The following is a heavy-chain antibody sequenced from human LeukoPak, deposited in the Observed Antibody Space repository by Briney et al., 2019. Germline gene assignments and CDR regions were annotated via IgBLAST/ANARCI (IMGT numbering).Heavy chain of an antibody. V-gene: IGHV6-1*01. CDR1: GDSVSSNSAA. CDR2: TYCRSRWYS. D-gene: IGHD6-13*01. CDR3: ARVGSSWYFGY. Sequence: SQTLSLTCAISGDSVSSNSAAWYWIRQSPSRGLEWLGRTYCRSRWYSDYAVSVKSRITISPDTSKNQFSLQLNSVTPEDTAVYYCARVGSSWYFGYWGQGTLVTVSS. J-gene: IGHJ4*02.